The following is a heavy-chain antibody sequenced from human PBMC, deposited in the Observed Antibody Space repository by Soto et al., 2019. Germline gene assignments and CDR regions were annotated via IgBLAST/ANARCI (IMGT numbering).Heavy chain of an antibody. CDR1: GYTFTHYY. V-gene: IGHV1-46*01. D-gene: IGHD6-13*01. Sequence: QVQLVQSGAEVKKPGASVKLSCRTSGYTFTHYYIHWVRQAPGQGLEWLAIINPASGSTNYAQDCQRRVTLTMDTSTTTVYMELSGLRAEDTAIFYCARDLAAGDHWGQGTLVTVSS. J-gene: IGHJ4*02. CDR3: ARDLAAGDH. CDR2: INPASGST.